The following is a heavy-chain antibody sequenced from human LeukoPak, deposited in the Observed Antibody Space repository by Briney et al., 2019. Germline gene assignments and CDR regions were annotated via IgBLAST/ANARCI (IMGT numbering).Heavy chain of an antibody. CDR1: GASISSGDYY. V-gene: IGHV4-30-4*01. D-gene: IGHD2-8*02. CDR2: IYYSGST. CDR3: ARTGGTIDY. Sequence: SQTLSLTCTVSGASISSGDYYWSWIRQPPGKGLEWIGYIYYSGSTYYNPSLKSRVTISVDTSKNQFSLKLNSVTAADTAVHYCARTGGTIDYWGQGTLVTVSS. J-gene: IGHJ4*02.